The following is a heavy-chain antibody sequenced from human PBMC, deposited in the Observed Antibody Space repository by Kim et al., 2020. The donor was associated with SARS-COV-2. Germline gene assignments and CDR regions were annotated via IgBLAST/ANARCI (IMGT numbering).Heavy chain of an antibody. V-gene: IGHV3-30*04. J-gene: IGHJ6*02. CDR2: ISYDGSNK. CDR3: ASDYYGSGSYVHYGMDV. Sequence: GGSLRLSCAASGFTFSSYAMHWVRQAPGKGLEWVAVISYDGSNKYYVDSVKGRFTISRDNSKNTLYLQMNSLRAEDTAVYYCASDYYGSGSYVHYGMDVWGQGTTVTVSS. D-gene: IGHD3-10*01. CDR1: GFTFSSYA.